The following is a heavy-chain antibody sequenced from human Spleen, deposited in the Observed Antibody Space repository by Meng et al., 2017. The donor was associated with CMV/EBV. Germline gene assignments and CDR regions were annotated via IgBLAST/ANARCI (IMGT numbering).Heavy chain of an antibody. Sequence: SETLSLTCTVSGYSISSGYYWGWIRQPPGKGLEWIGSIYHSGSTYYNPSLKSRVTISVDTSKNQFSLKLSSVTAADTAVYYCARSRGCSSTSCYQEGGHWFDPWGQGTLVTVSS. CDR3: ARSRGCSSTSCYQEGGHWFDP. V-gene: IGHV4-38-2*02. CDR1: GYSISSGYY. D-gene: IGHD2-2*01. CDR2: IYHSGST. J-gene: IGHJ5*02.